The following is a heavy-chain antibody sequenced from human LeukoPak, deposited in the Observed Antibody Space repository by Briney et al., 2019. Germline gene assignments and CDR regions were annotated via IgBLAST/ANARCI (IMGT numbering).Heavy chain of an antibody. CDR3: AIDEPNYAPYDFDY. V-gene: IGHV3-15*01. J-gene: IGHJ4*02. CDR1: RFTFINAW. D-gene: IGHD4/OR15-4a*01. CDR2: IKSKADGETT. Sequence: GGSLRLSCAASRFTFINAWMNWVRQAPGKGLEWLGRIKSKADGETTGYAAPVKGRFTISRDDSNNMVYLQMSSLKVEDTAVYYCAIDEPNYAPYDFDYWGQGTLVTVSS.